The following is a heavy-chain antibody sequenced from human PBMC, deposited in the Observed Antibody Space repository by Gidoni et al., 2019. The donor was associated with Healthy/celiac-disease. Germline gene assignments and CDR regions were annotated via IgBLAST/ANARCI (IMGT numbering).Heavy chain of an antibody. J-gene: IGHJ4*02. V-gene: IGHV3-23*01. D-gene: IGHD3-10*01. CDR2: IRGSGGST. CDR1: GFTFSSSA. Sequence: EVQLLESGGGLVQPGGSLRLSCAASGFTFSSSAMSWVRQAPGKGLEWVSAIRGSGGSTYYADSVKGRFTISRDNSKNTLYLQMNSLRAEDTAVYYCAKASPYYYGSGTRGGFDYWGQGTLVTVSS. CDR3: AKASPYYYGSGTRGGFDY.